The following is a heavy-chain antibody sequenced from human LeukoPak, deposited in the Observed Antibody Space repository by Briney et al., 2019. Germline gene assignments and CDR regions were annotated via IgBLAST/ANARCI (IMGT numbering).Heavy chain of an antibody. D-gene: IGHD2-2*01. CDR3: ARDEGYCSRTSCYGASKDMDV. CDR2: ISYDGSNK. CDR1: GFTFSGYP. Sequence: GGSLRLSCAASGFTFSGYPIHWVRQAPGKGLEWVAVISYDGSNKYYADSVKGRFTISRDNSKNTLYLQMNSLRAEDTAVYYCARDEGYCSRTSCYGASKDMDVWGQGTAVIVSS. V-gene: IGHV3-30-3*01. J-gene: IGHJ6*02.